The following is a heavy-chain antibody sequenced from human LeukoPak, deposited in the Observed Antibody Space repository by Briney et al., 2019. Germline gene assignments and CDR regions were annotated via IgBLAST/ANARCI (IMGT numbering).Heavy chain of an antibody. D-gene: IGHD4-17*01. Sequence: GASVKVSCKASGYTFTSYYMHWVRQAPGQGLEWMGIINPSGGSTSYAQKFQGRVTMTRDTFTSTVYMELRSLRSDDTAVYYCARDQVNGDLDYWGQGTLVTVSS. J-gene: IGHJ4*02. CDR3: ARDQVNGDLDY. CDR2: INPSGGST. CDR1: GYTFTSYY. V-gene: IGHV1-46*01.